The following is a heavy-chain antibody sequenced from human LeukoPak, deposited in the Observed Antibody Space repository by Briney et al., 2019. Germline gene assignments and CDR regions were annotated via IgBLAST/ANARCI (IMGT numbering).Heavy chain of an antibody. CDR3: ARGPIDAFDI. J-gene: IGHJ3*02. V-gene: IGHV4-39*01. CDR1: GGSISSSSYY. CDR2: IYYSGST. Sequence: PSETLSLTCTVSGGSISSSSYYWGWIRQPPGKGLEWIGSIYYSGSTYCNPSLKSRVTISVDTSKNQFSLKLSSVTAADTAVYYCARGPIDAFDIWGQGTMVTVSS.